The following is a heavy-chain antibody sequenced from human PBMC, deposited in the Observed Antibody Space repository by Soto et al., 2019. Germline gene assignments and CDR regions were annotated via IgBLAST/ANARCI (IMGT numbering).Heavy chain of an antibody. Sequence: QLQLKESGPGLVKPSETLSLTCTVSGDSISSGTYYWAWVRQPPGKGLEWIGSMHYSRYTLYSPSLRSRVALSVDTSKNQFSLNVASVSAADTAVYYSTGEQYASSWTWGQGTLVTVSS. D-gene: IGHD6-13*01. CDR2: MHYSRYT. CDR3: TGEQYASSWT. J-gene: IGHJ5*02. CDR1: GDSISSGTYY. V-gene: IGHV4-39*02.